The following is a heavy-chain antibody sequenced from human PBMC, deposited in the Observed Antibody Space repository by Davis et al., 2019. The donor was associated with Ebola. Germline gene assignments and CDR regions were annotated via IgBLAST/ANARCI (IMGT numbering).Heavy chain of an antibody. CDR2: ISGSGGST. Sequence: GESLKISCVTSGFTFSSSAMNWVRQAPGMGLEWVSTISGSGGSTYYGESVKGRFTISRDNSKNTLHLQMNSLRVEDTAIYYCAKDTSNVWFDVWGQGTMVTVSS. D-gene: IGHD6-19*01. CDR3: AKDTSNVWFDV. CDR1: GFTFSSSA. J-gene: IGHJ3*01. V-gene: IGHV3-23*01.